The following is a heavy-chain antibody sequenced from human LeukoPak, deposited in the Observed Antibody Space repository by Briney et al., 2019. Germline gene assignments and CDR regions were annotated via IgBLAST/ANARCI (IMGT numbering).Heavy chain of an antibody. Sequence: PGGSLRLSCAASGFTLSNAWMSWVRQAPGKGLEWVGRNKRKTDGGTTDYAAPVKGRFTISRDDSKNTLFLQMNSLKTEDTAVYCGGESSCVFDYWGQGTLVTVSS. CDR3: GESSCVFDY. CDR1: GFTLSNAW. J-gene: IGHJ4*02. CDR2: NKRKTDGGTT. V-gene: IGHV3-15*01. D-gene: IGHD2-21*01.